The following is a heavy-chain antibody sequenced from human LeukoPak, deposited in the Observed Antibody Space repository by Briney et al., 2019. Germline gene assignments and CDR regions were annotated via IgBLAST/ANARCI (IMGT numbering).Heavy chain of an antibody. CDR3: ARGQSLHGYAIPLDY. CDR2: ISSTGSSI. Sequence: PGGCLRLSCRASGCTFSSYSMNWVRQAPEKGLEWVSYISSTGSSIVYADSVKGRFTISRDNAKNSLYLQMNSLRAEDTAVYYCARGQSLHGYAIPLDYWGQGTLVTVSS. J-gene: IGHJ4*02. CDR1: GCTFSSYS. D-gene: IGHD2-21*01. V-gene: IGHV3-48*01.